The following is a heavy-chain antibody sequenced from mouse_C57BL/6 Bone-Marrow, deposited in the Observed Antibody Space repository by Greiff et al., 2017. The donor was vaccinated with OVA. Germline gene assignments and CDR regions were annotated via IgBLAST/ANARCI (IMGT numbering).Heavy chain of an antibody. J-gene: IGHJ1*03. CDR1: GYTFSSYW. CDR2: IDPSDSYT. CDR3: AREGDWYFDV. V-gene: IGHV1-69*01. Sequence: LQPGAELVMPGASVKLSCKASGYTFSSYWMLWVKQRPGQGLVWIGEIDPSDSYTNYHPKFKGKCTFTVDRYTSTAYMQLSRLTSEDAAVYYCAREGDWYFDVWGTGTTVTVSS.